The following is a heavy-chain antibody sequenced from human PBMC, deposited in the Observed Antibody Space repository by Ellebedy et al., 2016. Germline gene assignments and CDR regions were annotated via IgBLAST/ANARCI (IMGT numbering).Heavy chain of an antibody. D-gene: IGHD1-26*01. J-gene: IGHJ4*02. Sequence: SVKVSCXASGGTFSSYAISWVRQAPGQGLEWMGGIIPIFGTANYAQKFQGRVMITADESTSTAYMELSSLRSEDTAVYYCARLGVGAPEEWWFDYWGQGTLVTVSS. CDR2: IIPIFGTA. CDR1: GGTFSSYA. CDR3: ARLGVGAPEEWWFDY. V-gene: IGHV1-69*13.